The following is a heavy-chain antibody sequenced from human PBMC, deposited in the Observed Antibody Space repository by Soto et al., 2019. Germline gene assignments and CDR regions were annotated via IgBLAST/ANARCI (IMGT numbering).Heavy chain of an antibody. J-gene: IGHJ4*02. V-gene: IGHV4-61*08. D-gene: IGHD6-19*01. Sequence: PSGTLSLTCTVCGGSISIGGYYWSWIRQHPGKGLEWIGYIYYSGSTNYNPSLKSRVTISVDTSKNQFSLKLSSVTAADTAVYYCARHQDSSGWYIRTAWELDYWGQGTLVTVSS. CDR2: IYYSGST. CDR1: GGSISIGGYY. CDR3: ARHQDSSGWYIRTAWELDY.